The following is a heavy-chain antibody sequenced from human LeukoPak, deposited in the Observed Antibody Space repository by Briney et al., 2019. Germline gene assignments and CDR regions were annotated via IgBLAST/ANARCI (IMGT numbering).Heavy chain of an antibody. CDR2: INPDSGGA. Sequence: GASVKVSCKASGYTFTGYYMHWMRQAPGQGLEWVGWINPDSGGANYAQKFQGRVTVTSDTSISTAYMELSRLRADDTAVYYCARDWSMGRRFDIWGQGTMVTVSS. V-gene: IGHV1-2*02. J-gene: IGHJ3*02. CDR3: ARDWSMGRRFDI. D-gene: IGHD2-15*01. CDR1: GYTFTGYY.